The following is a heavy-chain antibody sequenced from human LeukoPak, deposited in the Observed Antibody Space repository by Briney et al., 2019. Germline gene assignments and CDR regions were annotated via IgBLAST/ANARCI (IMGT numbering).Heavy chain of an antibody. CDR1: GFTFNTYV. J-gene: IGHJ4*02. V-gene: IGHV3-33*03. Sequence: GGSLRLSCAASGFTFNTYVMHWVRQAPGKGLEWVAVIWYDGSNKYYADSVKGRFTISRDNAKNSLYLQMNSLRAEDTAVYYCARYCSSTSCRLRFDYWGQGTLVTVSS. D-gene: IGHD2-2*01. CDR2: IWYDGSNK. CDR3: ARYCSSTSCRLRFDY.